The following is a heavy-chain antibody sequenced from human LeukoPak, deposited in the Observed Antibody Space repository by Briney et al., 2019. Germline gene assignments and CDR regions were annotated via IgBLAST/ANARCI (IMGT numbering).Heavy chain of an antibody. CDR2: INPNSGGT. D-gene: IGHD5-24*01. V-gene: IGHV1-2*02. Sequence: ASVKVSCKASGYTFTDYYMHWVRQAPGQGLEWMGWINPNSGGTNYAQNFQGRVTLTRDTSISTVYMELSRLRSDDTAVYYCAREDGYKYDSWGQGTLVTVSS. CDR1: GYTFTDYY. CDR3: AREDGYKYDS. J-gene: IGHJ4*02.